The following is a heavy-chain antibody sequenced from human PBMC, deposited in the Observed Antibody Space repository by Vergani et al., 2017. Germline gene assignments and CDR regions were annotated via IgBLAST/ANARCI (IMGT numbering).Heavy chain of an antibody. CDR2: IKQDGSEK. Sequence: EVQLVDSGGGLVQPGGSLRLSCAASGFTFSSYWMSWVRQAPGKGLEWVANIKQDGSEKYYVDSVKGRFTISRDNAKNSLYLQMNSLRAEDTAVYYCARDRARGEQWLVHFDYWGQGTLVTVSS. CDR3: ARDRARGEQWLVHFDY. D-gene: IGHD6-19*01. CDR1: GFTFSSYW. J-gene: IGHJ4*02. V-gene: IGHV3-7*01.